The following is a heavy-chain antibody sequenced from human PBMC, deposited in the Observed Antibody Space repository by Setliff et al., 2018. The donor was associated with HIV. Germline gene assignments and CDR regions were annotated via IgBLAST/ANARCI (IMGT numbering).Heavy chain of an antibody. CDR3: ASRVYYYDSNNFLREEGFDP. Sequence: PSETLSLTCAVYGGSFSGYYWSWIRQPPGKGLEWIGEINHSGSTSYNPSLKIRVSISVDTSKNQFSLRLSSVTAADSAVYYCASRVYYYDSNNFLREEGFDPWGQGTLVTVSS. D-gene: IGHD3-22*01. J-gene: IGHJ5*02. CDR1: GGSFSGYY. V-gene: IGHV4-34*01. CDR2: INHSGST.